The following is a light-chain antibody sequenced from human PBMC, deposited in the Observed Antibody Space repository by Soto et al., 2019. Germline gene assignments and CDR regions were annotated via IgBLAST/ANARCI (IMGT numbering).Light chain of an antibody. CDR2: GAF. J-gene: IGKJ4*01. Sequence: IFLKQSPGSLYLSSGERATLSCRASQTVRSSYLAWYQHRPGQPPKLRIYGAFNRAIGTPDRFSGSESGRDYNLTISRLDPEDSAVYYCQQYGDSITVGGGTKVEI. V-gene: IGKV3-20*01. CDR1: QTVRSSY. CDR3: QQYGDSIT.